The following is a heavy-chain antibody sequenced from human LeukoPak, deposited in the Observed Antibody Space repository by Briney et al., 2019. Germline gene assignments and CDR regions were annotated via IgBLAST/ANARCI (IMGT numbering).Heavy chain of an antibody. Sequence: GGSLRLSCAASGFIFSTYSINWVRQAPGKGLEWVSHISSSSSSIYYADSVKGRFTISRDNSKNTLYLQMNSLRAEDTAIYYCAKMPVSYSSGWSTFDYWGQGSLVTVSS. V-gene: IGHV3-48*01. D-gene: IGHD6-19*01. CDR2: ISSSSSSI. CDR3: AKMPVSYSSGWSTFDY. CDR1: GFIFSTYS. J-gene: IGHJ4*02.